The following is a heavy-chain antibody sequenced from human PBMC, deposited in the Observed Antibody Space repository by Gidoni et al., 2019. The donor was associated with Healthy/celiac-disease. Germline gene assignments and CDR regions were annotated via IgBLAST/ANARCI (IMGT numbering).Heavy chain of an antibody. J-gene: IGHJ3*02. CDR2: IYYSGST. V-gene: IGHV4-28*01. CDR1: GYSISSSNW. Sequence: QVQLQESGPGLVKPSDTLSLTCAVSGYSISSSNWWGWIRQPPGKGLEWIGYIYYSGSTYYNPSLKSRVTMSVDTSKNQFSLKLSSVTAVDTAVYYCARVLAAAGGRGAFDIWGQGTMVTVSS. D-gene: IGHD6-13*01. CDR3: ARVLAAAGGRGAFDI.